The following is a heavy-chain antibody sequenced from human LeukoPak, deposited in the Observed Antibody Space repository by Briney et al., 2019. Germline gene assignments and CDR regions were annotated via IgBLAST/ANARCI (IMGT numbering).Heavy chain of an antibody. Sequence: SETLSLTCTVSGFSISSGYYRPLIRQPPRGGLAWIANIYYSGYTNYNPSLHIRSTISVDTSKNQFSLKLRSVSPADTAVYYCARAHISTSYFDSWGPGTMVAVSS. CDR2: IYYSGYT. CDR1: GFSISSGYY. J-gene: IGHJ4*02. CDR3: ARAHISTSYFDS. V-gene: IGHV4-61*01. D-gene: IGHD3-9*01.